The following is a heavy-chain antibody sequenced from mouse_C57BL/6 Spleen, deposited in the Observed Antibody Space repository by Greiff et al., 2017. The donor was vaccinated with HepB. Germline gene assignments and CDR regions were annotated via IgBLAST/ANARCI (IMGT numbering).Heavy chain of an antibody. CDR3: ARLYGKSWYFDV. V-gene: IGHV1-82*01. Sequence: VKLMESGPELVQPGASVKISCKASGYAFSSSWMNWVKQGPGKGLEWIGRIYPGDGDTNYNGKFKGKATLTADKASSTAYMQLSDLTSEDSAVYFCARLYGKSWYFDVWGTGTTVTVSS. D-gene: IGHD2-1*01. CDR1: GYAFSSSW. J-gene: IGHJ1*03. CDR2: IYPGDGDT.